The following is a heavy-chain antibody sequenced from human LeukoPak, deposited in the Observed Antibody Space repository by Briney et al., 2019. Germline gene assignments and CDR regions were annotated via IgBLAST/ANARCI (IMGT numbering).Heavy chain of an antibody. Sequence: PGGSLRLSCAASGFTFSDYYMSWIHQAPGKGLEWVSYISSSGSTIYYADSVKGRFTISRDNAKNSLYLQMNSLRAEDTALYYCAKYPGGFTGIVNYYHMDVWGKGTTVTVSS. V-gene: IGHV3-11*04. D-gene: IGHD1-26*01. CDR2: ISSSGSTI. J-gene: IGHJ6*03. CDR3: AKYPGGFTGIVNYYHMDV. CDR1: GFTFSDYY.